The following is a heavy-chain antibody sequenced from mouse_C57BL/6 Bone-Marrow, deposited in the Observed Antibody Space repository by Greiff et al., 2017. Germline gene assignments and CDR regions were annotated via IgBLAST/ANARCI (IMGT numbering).Heavy chain of an antibody. CDR2: IYPGSGST. CDR1: GYTFTSYW. V-gene: IGHV1-55*01. CDR3: AREDSSYYAMDY. Sequence: QVQLKESGAELVKPGASVKMSCKASGYTFTSYWITWVKQRPGQGLEWIGDIYPGSGSTNYNEKFKSKATLTVDTSSSTAYMQLSSLTSEDSAVYYCAREDSSYYAMDYWGQGTSVTVSS. J-gene: IGHJ4*01.